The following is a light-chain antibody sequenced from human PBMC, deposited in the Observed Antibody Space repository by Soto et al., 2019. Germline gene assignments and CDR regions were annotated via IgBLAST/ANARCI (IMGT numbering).Light chain of an antibody. CDR2: LAS. CDR3: QHYYGSPP. V-gene: IGKV4-1*01. CDR1: QSVLSSSDNKNY. J-gene: IGKJ3*01. Sequence: DIVMTQSPDSLAVSLGERATINCKSSQSVLSSSDNKNYLAWYQQKPGQPPKLLIYLASTRESGVPDRFSGSGSGTDFTLTISSLQAEDVAVYYCQHYYGSPPFGPGTKVDIK.